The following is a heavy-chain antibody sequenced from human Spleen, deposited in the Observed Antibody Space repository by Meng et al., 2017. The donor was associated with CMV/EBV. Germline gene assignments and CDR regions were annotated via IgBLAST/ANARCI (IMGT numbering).Heavy chain of an antibody. J-gene: IGHJ6*02. CDR1: GYTFTSYD. CDR2: MNPNSGNA. V-gene: IGHV1-8*03. D-gene: IGHD2-2*01. Sequence: ASVKVFCKASGYTFTSYDINWVRQATGQGLEWMGWMNPNSGNAGYAQKFQGRLTISRKTSISTANMELSSLRSEDTAVYYCARWGRYQSRYGMDVWGQGTTVTVSS. CDR3: ARWGRYQSRYGMDV.